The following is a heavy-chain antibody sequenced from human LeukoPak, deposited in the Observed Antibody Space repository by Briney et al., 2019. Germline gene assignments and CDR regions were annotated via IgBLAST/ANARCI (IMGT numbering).Heavy chain of an antibody. CDR1: GFTFGDYA. V-gene: IGHV3-49*04. Sequence: PGGSLRLSCTASGFTFGDYAMTWVRQAPGKGLEWVGFIRSKAYGGTTEYAASVRGRFTISRDDSKSIAYLQMNSPKTEDTAVYYCTRDQTPYYWGQGTLVTVSS. J-gene: IGHJ4*02. CDR3: TRDQTPYY. CDR2: IRSKAYGGTT.